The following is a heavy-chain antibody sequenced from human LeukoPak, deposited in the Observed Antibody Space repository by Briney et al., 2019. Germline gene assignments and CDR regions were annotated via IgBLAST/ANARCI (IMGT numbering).Heavy chain of an antibody. V-gene: IGHV3-7*01. D-gene: IGHD1-1*01. CDR2: IKEDGSDM. J-gene: IGHJ5*02. CDR3: ARDGGRAWNS. Sequence: GGSLRLSCAASGFSFSSYSMSWVRQAPGKGLEWVATIKEDGSDMYYVDSLKGRFTISRDNAKNSLYLQMNSLRAEDTAVYFCARDGGRAWNSWGQGTLVTVSS. CDR1: GFSFSSYS.